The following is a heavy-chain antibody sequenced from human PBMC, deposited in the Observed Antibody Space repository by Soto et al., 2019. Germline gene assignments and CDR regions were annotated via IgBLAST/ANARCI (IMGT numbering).Heavy chain of an antibody. CDR2: IWYDGSNK. V-gene: IGHV3-33*01. Sequence: PGGSLRLSCAASGFTFSSYGMHWVRQAPGKGLEWVAVIWYDGSNKYYADSVKGRFTISRDNSKNTLYLQMNSLRAEDTAVYYCARDLFGFGDNWNGLGYWGQGTLVTVSS. D-gene: IGHD1-20*01. CDR3: ARDLFGFGDNWNGLGY. CDR1: GFTFSSYG. J-gene: IGHJ4*02.